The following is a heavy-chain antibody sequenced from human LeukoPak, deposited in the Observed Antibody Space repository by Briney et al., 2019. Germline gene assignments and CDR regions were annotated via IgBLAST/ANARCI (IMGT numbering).Heavy chain of an antibody. J-gene: IGHJ4*02. Sequence: GGSLRLSCAASGFTFDDYAMHWVRQAPGKGLEWVSLISGDGGSTCYADSVKGRFTISRDNSKNSLYLQMNSLGTEDTALYYCATSDFAAHFDYWGQGTLVTVSS. V-gene: IGHV3-43*02. CDR3: ATSDFAAHFDY. D-gene: IGHD2/OR15-2a*01. CDR2: ISGDGGST. CDR1: GFTFDDYA.